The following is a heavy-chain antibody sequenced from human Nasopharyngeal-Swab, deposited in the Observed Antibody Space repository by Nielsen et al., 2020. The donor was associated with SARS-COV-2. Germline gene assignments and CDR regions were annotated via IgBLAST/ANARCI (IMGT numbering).Heavy chain of an antibody. J-gene: IGHJ3*02. D-gene: IGHD3-10*01. CDR2: ISYDGSNK. CDR1: GFTFSSYA. V-gene: IGHV3-30-3*01. Sequence: GESQKISCAASGFTFSSYAMHWVRQAPGKGLEWVAVISYDGSNKYYADSVKGRFTISRDNSKNTLYLQMNSLRAEDTAVYYCARVGVIYGSGAFDIWGQGTMVTVSS. CDR3: ARVGVIYGSGAFDI.